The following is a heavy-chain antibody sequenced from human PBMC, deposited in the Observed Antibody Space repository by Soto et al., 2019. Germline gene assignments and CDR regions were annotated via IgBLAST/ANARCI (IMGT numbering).Heavy chain of an antibody. V-gene: IGHV1-69*13. CDR1: GGTFSSYA. CDR2: IIPIFGTA. J-gene: IGHJ5*02. Sequence: SVKVSCKASGGTFSSYAISWVRQAPGQGLEWMGGIIPIFGTANYAQKFQGRVTITADESTSTAYMELSSLRSEDTAVYYCAREIGGYCSSTSCSGSNWFDPWGQGTLVTVSS. CDR3: AREIGGYCSSTSCSGSNWFDP. D-gene: IGHD2-2*01.